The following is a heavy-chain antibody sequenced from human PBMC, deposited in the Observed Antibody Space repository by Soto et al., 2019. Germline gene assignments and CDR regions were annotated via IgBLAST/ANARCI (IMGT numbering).Heavy chain of an antibody. CDR2: ISSNGVGT. CDR3: ARRARPYSYYMAV. V-gene: IGHV3-64*01. CDR1: GFTLSGYA. Sequence: EVQLAESGGGLAQPGGSLRLSCAASGFTLSGYAMDWVRQDPGKGLEYVSGISSNGVGTYYANSVQGRFTISRDNSKNTVYPQMGSLRPEDMAVYYCARRARPYSYYMAVWGKGTTVTVSS. J-gene: IGHJ6*03. D-gene: IGHD6-6*01.